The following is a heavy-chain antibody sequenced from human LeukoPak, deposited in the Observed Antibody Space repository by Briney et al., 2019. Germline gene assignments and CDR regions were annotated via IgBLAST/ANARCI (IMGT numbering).Heavy chain of an antibody. Sequence: GESLKISCKGSGYSFTSYWIGWVRQMPGKGLEWVGIIYPGDSDTRYSPSFQGQVTISADKSIGTAYLLWSSLKASDTAIYYCARSSTYYYYTSGSRYWYFDLWGRGTLVTVSS. CDR2: IYPGDSDT. CDR1: GYSFTSYW. CDR3: ARSSTYYYYTSGSRYWYFDL. J-gene: IGHJ2*01. V-gene: IGHV5-51*01. D-gene: IGHD3-10*01.